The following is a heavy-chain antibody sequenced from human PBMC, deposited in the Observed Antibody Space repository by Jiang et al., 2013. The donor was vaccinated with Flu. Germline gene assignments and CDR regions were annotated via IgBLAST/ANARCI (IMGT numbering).Heavy chain of an antibody. CDR2: IYTSGNT. D-gene: IGHD6-19*01. CDR3: ATQSSGWPFDS. V-gene: IGHV4-4*07. CDR1: GGSSSSYY. Sequence: LSLTCTVSGGSSSSYYWSWIRQPAGKGLEWIGRIYTSGNTNYNPSLKSRVTMSVDTSKNQFSLKLSSMTAADTAVYYCATQSSGWPFDSWGQGILVSVSS. J-gene: IGHJ4*02.